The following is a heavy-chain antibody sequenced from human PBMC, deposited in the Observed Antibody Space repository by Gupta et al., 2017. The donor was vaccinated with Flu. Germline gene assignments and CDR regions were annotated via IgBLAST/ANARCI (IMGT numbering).Heavy chain of an antibody. V-gene: IGHV3-23*01. Sequence: EVQLLESGGGLVKSGGSLRLSCAASGXTFXTYPITWVRQAPGKGLEWLSGITGSGGNTYYADSVKGRFTISRDNSKNTVFLQMNSLRADDTALYYCAKDWGELLGVLDHWGQGTLVTVSS. CDR2: ITGSGGNT. CDR1: GXTFXTYP. D-gene: IGHD1-26*01. CDR3: AKDWGELLGVLDH. J-gene: IGHJ4*02.